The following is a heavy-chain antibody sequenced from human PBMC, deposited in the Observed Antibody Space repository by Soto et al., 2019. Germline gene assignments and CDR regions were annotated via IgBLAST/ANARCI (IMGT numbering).Heavy chain of an antibody. J-gene: IGHJ5*02. CDR1: GYSFTSYW. CDR2: IYPGDSDT. CDR3: ARSNIIDYGVTDWFDP. Sequence: LGESLKISCKGSGYSFTSYWIGWVRQMPGKGLEWMGIIYPGDSDTRYSPSFQGQVTISADKSISTAYLQWSSLKASDTAMYYCARSNIIDYGVTDWFDPWGQGTLVTVSS. V-gene: IGHV5-51*01. D-gene: IGHD4-17*01.